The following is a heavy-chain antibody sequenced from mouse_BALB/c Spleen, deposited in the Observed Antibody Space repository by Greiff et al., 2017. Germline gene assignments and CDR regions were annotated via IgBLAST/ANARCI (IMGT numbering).Heavy chain of an antibody. CDR1: GFNIKDYY. D-gene: IGHD2-2*01. V-gene: IGHV14-1*02. J-gene: IGHJ2*01. Sequence: VQLKQSGAELVRPGALVKLSCKASGFNIKDYYMHWVKQRPEQGLEWIGWIDPENGNTIYDPKFQGKASITADTSSNTAYLQLSSLTSEDTAVYYCARRGGYDGGDYWGQGTTLTVSS. CDR3: ARRGGYDGGDY. CDR2: IDPENGNT.